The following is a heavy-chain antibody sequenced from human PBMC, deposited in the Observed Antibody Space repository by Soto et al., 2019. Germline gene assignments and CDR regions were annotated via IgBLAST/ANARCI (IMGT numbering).Heavy chain of an antibody. J-gene: IGHJ4*02. Sequence: SETLSLTCTVSGGSIIRYYWSWILQPPGKGLEWIGYIYYSGSTNYNPSLKSRVTISVDTSKNQFSLKLSSVTAADTAVYYCARRYGTTFDYWGQGTLVTVSS. V-gene: IGHV4-59*01. D-gene: IGHD1-7*01. CDR2: IYYSGST. CDR1: GGSIIRYY. CDR3: ARRYGTTFDY.